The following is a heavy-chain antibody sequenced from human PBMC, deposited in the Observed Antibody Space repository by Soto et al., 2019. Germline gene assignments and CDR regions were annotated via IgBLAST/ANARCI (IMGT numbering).Heavy chain of an antibody. V-gene: IGHV3-53*04. J-gene: IGHJ5*02. CDR1: GFTVSSSY. CDR2: IYSGGST. Sequence: GGSLRLSCAASGFTVSSSYMSWVRQAPGKGLEWVSVIYSGGSTYYADSVKGRFTISRHNSKNTLYLQMNSLRAEDTAVYYCARAVTQGIAAAGTWHWFDPWGQGTLVTVSS. D-gene: IGHD6-13*01. CDR3: ARAVTQGIAAAGTWHWFDP.